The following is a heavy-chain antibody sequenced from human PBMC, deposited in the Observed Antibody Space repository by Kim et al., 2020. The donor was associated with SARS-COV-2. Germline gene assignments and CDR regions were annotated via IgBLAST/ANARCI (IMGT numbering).Heavy chain of an antibody. V-gene: IGHV2-5*02. CDR1: GFSLSTSGVG. D-gene: IGHD3-16*01. CDR3: ARRPGWGSVLEY. CDR2: IYWDDDK. J-gene: IGHJ4*02. Sequence: SGPTLVNPTQTLTLTCTFSGFSLSTSGVGVGWIRQPPGKALEWLALIYWDDDKRYSPSLKSRLTITKDTSKNQVVLTMTNVDPVDTGTYFCARRPGWGSVLEYWGQGTLVTVSS.